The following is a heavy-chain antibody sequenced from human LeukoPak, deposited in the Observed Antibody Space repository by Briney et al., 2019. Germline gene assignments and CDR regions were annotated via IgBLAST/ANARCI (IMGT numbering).Heavy chain of an antibody. V-gene: IGHV4-59*01. Sequence: SETLSLTCTVSGASISSYYWSWIRQPPGKGLEWIGYIYYSGSTNYNPSLKSRVTISVDTSKNQFSLRLSSVTAADTAVYYCARLSEIGAATIDYWGQGILVTVSS. CDR1: GASISSYY. CDR3: ARLSEIGAATIDY. J-gene: IGHJ4*02. D-gene: IGHD2-15*01. CDR2: IYYSGST.